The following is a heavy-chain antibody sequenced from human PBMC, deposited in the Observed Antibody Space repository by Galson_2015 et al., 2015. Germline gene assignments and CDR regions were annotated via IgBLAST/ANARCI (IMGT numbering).Heavy chain of an antibody. V-gene: IGHV3-66*01. Sequence: SLRLSCAASGFTVSSNYMSWVRQAPGKGLEWVSVIYSGGSTYYADSVKGRFTISRDNSKNTLYLQMNSLRAEDTAVYYCASTYYYDSSGYYPAEYFQHWGQGTLVTVSS. J-gene: IGHJ1*01. CDR3: ASTYYYDSSGYYPAEYFQH. CDR2: IYSGGST. CDR1: GFTVSSNY. D-gene: IGHD3-22*01.